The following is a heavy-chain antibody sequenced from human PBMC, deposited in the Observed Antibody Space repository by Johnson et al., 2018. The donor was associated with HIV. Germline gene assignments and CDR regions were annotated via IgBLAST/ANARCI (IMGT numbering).Heavy chain of an antibody. J-gene: IGHJ3*02. Sequence: QVQLVESGGGVVQPGRSLTLSCAASGFTFNKFAMHWVRQAPGKGLEWLAFISFDGSNKYFGDSVKGRFTISRDNAKNSLYLQMNSLRAEDTAVYYCARYIILYWKAFDIWGQGTMVTVSS. CDR3: ARYIILYWKAFDI. CDR2: ISFDGSNK. D-gene: IGHD1-1*01. V-gene: IGHV3-30*04. CDR1: GFTFNKFA.